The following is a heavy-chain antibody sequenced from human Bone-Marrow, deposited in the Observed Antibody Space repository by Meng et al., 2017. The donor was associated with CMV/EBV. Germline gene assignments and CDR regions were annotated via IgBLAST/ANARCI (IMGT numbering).Heavy chain of an antibody. CDR2: VSPNSGNT. V-gene: IGHV1-8*01. Sequence: YGYTFTSYDINWVRQATGQGFEWMGWVSPNSGNTGYAPKFQGRVTMTGNTSISTAYMELSSLRSDDTAVYFCARAAHYSSSLYFDYWGQGALVTVSS. D-gene: IGHD6-6*01. CDR1: GYTFTSYD. CDR3: ARAAHYSSSLYFDY. J-gene: IGHJ4*02.